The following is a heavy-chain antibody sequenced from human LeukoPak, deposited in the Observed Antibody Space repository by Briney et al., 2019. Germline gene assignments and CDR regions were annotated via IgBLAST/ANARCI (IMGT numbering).Heavy chain of an antibody. V-gene: IGHV1-69*05. CDR2: INPIFGTA. CDR1: GGTFSSYA. CDR3: AVRARFHRFLGLGGSFDL. D-gene: IGHD3-3*01. J-gene: IGHJ5*02. Sequence: SVKVSCKASGGTFSSYAISWVRQAPGQGLEWMGGINPIFGTANHAQKFQGRVTITKDESTSTADMELSSLRSEDTAVYYCAVRARFHRFLGLGGSFDLWGQGTLVTVSS.